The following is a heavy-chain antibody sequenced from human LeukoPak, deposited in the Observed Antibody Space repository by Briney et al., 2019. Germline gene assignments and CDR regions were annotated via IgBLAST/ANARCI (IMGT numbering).Heavy chain of an antibody. V-gene: IGHV2-5*02. CDR2: LYWDDDK. CDR1: GFSLSTSGVG. Sequence: SGPTLAKPTQTLTLTCTSSGFSLSTSGVGVGWIRQPPGKALEWLALLYWDDDKRYSPSLKSRLTITKDTSKIQVVLTMTNMDPVDTATYCCAQGDWYFDYWGQGTLVTVSS. D-gene: IGHD3/OR15-3a*01. J-gene: IGHJ4*02. CDR3: AQGDWYFDY.